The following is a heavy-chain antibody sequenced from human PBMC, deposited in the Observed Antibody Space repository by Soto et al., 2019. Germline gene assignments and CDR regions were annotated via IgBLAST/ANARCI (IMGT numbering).Heavy chain of an antibody. CDR1: GFTFSSYG. D-gene: IGHD2-2*01. CDR2: ISYDGSNK. J-gene: IGHJ5*02. CDR3: AKDPYCSSTSCYAPQDNWFDP. Sequence: GGSLRLSCAASGFTFSSYGMHWVRQAPGKGLEWVAVISYDGSNKYYADSVKGRFTISRDNSKNTLYLQMNSLRAEDTAVYYCAKDPYCSSTSCYAPQDNWFDPWGQGTLVTVSS. V-gene: IGHV3-30*18.